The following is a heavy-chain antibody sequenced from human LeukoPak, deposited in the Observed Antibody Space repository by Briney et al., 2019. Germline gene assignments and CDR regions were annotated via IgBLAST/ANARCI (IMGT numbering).Heavy chain of an antibody. J-gene: IGHJ4*02. CDR2: ISENGGGA. V-gene: IGHV3-23*01. CDR1: GFTFSNYV. D-gene: IGHD1-7*01. Sequence: GGSLRLSCAASGFTFSNYVMGWVRQAQGKGLEWVSAISENGGGADYADSVRGRFTISRDNSQNTLYQQMNSLRAEDTAVYYCAKRTGVTELHFDHWGQGTLVTVSS. CDR3: AKRTGVTELHFDH.